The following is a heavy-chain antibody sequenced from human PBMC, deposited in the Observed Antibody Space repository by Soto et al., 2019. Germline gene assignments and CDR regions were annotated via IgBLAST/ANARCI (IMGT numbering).Heavy chain of an antibody. J-gene: IGHJ4*02. V-gene: IGHV3-74*01. D-gene: IGHD1-26*01. CDR3: TRDDSGLGIDY. CDR2: IPSDGRDV. CDR1: GFNFRDFW. Sequence: RLSCEASGFNFRDFWMHWVRQPPGKGPEWVSNIPSDGRDVSYADSVRGRFTISRDDARNTLCLQMSDLRVEDTAIYYCTRDDSGLGIDYWGQGTQVTVSS.